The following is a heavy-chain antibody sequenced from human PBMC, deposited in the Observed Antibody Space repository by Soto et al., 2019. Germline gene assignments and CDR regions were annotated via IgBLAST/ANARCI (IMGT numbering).Heavy chain of an antibody. CDR2: INPNSGGT. J-gene: IGHJ6*02. D-gene: IGHD5-18*01. CDR3: ARSGSEVDTAMVTKRSYGMDV. Sequence: ASVKVSCKASGYTFTGYYMHWVRQAPGQGLEWMGWINPNSGGTNYAQKFQGWVTMTRDTSISTAYMELSRLRSDDTAVYYCARSGSEVDTAMVTKRSYGMDVWGQGTTVTVSS. CDR1: GYTFTGYY. V-gene: IGHV1-2*04.